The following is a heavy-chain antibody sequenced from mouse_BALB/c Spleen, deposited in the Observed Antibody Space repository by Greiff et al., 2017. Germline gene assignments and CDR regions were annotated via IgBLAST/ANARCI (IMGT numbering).Heavy chain of an antibody. Sequence: VKLMESGAELARPGASVKLSCKASGYTFTDYYINWVKQRTGQGLEWIGEIYPGSGNTYYNEKFKGKATLTADKSSSTAYMQLSSLTSEDSAVYFCARSGENDGPWFAYWGQGTLVTVSA. CDR3: ARSGENDGPWFAY. D-gene: IGHD2-3*01. CDR2: IYPGSGNT. J-gene: IGHJ3*01. CDR1: GYTFTDYY. V-gene: IGHV1-77*01.